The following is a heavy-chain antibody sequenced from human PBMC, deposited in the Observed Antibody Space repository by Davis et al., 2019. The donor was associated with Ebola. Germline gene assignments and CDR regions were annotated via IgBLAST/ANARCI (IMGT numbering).Heavy chain of an antibody. V-gene: IGHV1-18*01. CDR1: GYTFTSYG. D-gene: IGHD3-10*02. Sequence: ASVKVSCKASGYTFTSYGISWVRQAPGQGLEWMGWISAYNGNTNYAQKLQGRVTMTTDTSTSTAYMELRSLRSEDTAVYYCARDMYGRHGRDAFDIWGQGTMVTVSS. J-gene: IGHJ3*02. CDR3: ARDMYGRHGRDAFDI. CDR2: ISAYNGNT.